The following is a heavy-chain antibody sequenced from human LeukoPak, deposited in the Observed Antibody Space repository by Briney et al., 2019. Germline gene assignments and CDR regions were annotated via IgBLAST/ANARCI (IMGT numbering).Heavy chain of an antibody. J-gene: IGHJ4*02. Sequence: GGSLRLSCAASGFTFSGSAMHWVRQAPGKGLEWVAVISYDGSNKYYADSVKGRFTISRDNSKNTLYLQMNSLRAEDTAVYYCAKAYRGEFDYWGQGTLVTVSS. CDR3: AKAYRGEFDY. CDR1: GFTFSGSA. V-gene: IGHV3-30*04. CDR2: ISYDGSNK. D-gene: IGHD3-10*01.